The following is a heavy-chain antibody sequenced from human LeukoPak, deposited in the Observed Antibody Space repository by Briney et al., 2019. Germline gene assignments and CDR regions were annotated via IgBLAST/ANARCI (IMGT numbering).Heavy chain of an antibody. CDR2: IYYSGST. Sequence: SETLSLTCTVSGGSISSYYWSWIRQPPGKGLEWIGYIYYSGSTNYNPSLKSRVTISVDTSKNQFSLKLSSVTAADTAVYYCARHAAVAGTFDYWGQGTLVTVSS. CDR3: ARHAAVAGTFDY. D-gene: IGHD6-19*01. J-gene: IGHJ4*02. CDR1: GGSISSYY. V-gene: IGHV4-59*08.